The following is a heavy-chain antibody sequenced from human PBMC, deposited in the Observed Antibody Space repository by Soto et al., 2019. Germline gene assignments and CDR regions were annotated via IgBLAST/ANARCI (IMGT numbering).Heavy chain of an antibody. CDR3: TTDLQYYYDSSGYYYEVHAFDI. CDR2: IKSKTDGGTT. V-gene: IGHV3-15*01. CDR1: VFTFINAW. D-gene: IGHD3-22*01. J-gene: IGHJ3*02. Sequence: GWSLRLYCASSVFTFINAWMRWVRQAPGKGLEWVGGIKSKTDGGTTDDAAPVKGRLTISRDDSKNTLYLQMNSLKTEDTPVYYCTTDLQYYYDSSGYYYEVHAFDIWGQGTMVTVSS.